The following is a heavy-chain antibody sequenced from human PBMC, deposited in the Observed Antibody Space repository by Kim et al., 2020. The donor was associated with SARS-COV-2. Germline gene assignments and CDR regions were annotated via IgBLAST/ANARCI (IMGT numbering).Heavy chain of an antibody. Sequence: SSPSLKSRLTITKDTSKNQVVLTITNMDPVDTATYYCAPSLGSGSPFFDYWGQGTLVTVSS. J-gene: IGHJ4*02. CDR3: APSLGSGSPFFDY. V-gene: IGHV2-5*01. D-gene: IGHD3-10*01.